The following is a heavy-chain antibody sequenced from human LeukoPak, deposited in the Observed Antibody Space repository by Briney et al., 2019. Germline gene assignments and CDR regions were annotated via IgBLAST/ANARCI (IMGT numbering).Heavy chain of an antibody. CDR3: ATAIDRHCSGGSCYISPFDY. Sequence: GASVKVSCNVSGYTLTELSMHWVRQAPGKGLEWMGGFDPEDGETIYAQKFQGRVTMTEDTSTDTAYMELSSLRSEDTAVYYCATAIDRHCSGGSCYISPFDYWGQGTLVTVSS. D-gene: IGHD2-15*01. CDR1: GYTLTELS. V-gene: IGHV1-24*01. CDR2: FDPEDGET. J-gene: IGHJ4*02.